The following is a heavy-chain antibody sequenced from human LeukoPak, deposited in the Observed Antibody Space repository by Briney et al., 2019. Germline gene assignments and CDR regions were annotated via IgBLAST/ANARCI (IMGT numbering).Heavy chain of an antibody. Sequence: GGSLRLSRAASGFTFSSNWMHWVRQAPGKGLEWVSRINSDGSITIYADSVKGRLTISRDNAKTTLYLKMNGLRAEDTAVYYCAGSGSRGKWFDPWGQGTPVTVSS. V-gene: IGHV3-74*01. CDR3: AGSGSRGKWFDP. CDR2: INSDGSIT. CDR1: GFTFSSNW. J-gene: IGHJ5*02. D-gene: IGHD1-26*01.